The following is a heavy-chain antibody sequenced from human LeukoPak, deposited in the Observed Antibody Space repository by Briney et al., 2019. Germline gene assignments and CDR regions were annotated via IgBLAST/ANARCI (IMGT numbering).Heavy chain of an antibody. Sequence: PGGSLRLSCAASGFTFSSYWMHWFRQAPAKGLVWVSRINSDGSSTSYADSAKGRFTISSDNAKNTLFLQMHRLRPCGTGGYYLARDEDYDFWSGYHGYWGQGTLVTVSS. CDR2: INSDGSST. V-gene: IGHV3-74*01. CDR3: ARDEDYDFWSGYHGY. J-gene: IGHJ4*02. D-gene: IGHD3-3*01. CDR1: GFTFSSYW.